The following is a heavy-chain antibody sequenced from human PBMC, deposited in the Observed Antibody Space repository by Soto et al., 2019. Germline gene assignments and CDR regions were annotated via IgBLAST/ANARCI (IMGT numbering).Heavy chain of an antibody. CDR2: ISASGGST. Sequence: EVQLLESGGGLVQRGGSLRLSCAASGFTFSSYAMTWVRQAQGKGLAWVSFISASGGSTYNAESVKGRFTTSRDNAKNTLYLQLSRLGTDDTAVYFCAKGRGSAWDSATDYWGQGTLVTVSS. CDR3: AKGRGSAWDSATDY. J-gene: IGHJ4*02. CDR1: GFTFSSYA. V-gene: IGHV3-23*01. D-gene: IGHD6-19*01.